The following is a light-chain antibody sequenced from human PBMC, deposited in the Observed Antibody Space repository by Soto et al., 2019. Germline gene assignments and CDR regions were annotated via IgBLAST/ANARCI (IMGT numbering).Light chain of an antibody. Sequence: EIVMTQSPATLSVSPGERATLSCRASQSVSSNLAWYQQKPGQAPRLLIYGASTRASGIPDRFSGSGSGTDFTLTISRLEPEDFAVYYCQQYGSSPLTFAQGTRLEI. CDR1: QSVSSN. J-gene: IGKJ5*01. CDR2: GAS. CDR3: QQYGSSPLT. V-gene: IGKV3-20*01.